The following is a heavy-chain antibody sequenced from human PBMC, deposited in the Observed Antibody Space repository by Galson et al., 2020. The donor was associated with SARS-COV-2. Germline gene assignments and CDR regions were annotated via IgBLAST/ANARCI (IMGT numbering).Heavy chain of an antibody. J-gene: IGHJ6*02. D-gene: IGHD2-2*02. CDR1: GFTFSSYA. CDR3: ARGDCSSTSCYKYYYYGMDV. CDR2: ISYDGSNK. Sequence: GGSLRLSCAASGFTFSSYAMHWVRQAPGKGLEWVAVISYDGSNKYYADSVKGRFTISRDNSKNTLYLQMNSLRAEDTAVYYCARGDCSSTSCYKYYYYGMDVWGQGTTVTVSS. V-gene: IGHV3-30*04.